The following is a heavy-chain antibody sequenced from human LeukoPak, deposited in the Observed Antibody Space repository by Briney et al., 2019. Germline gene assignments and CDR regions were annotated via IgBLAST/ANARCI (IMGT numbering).Heavy chain of an antibody. Sequence: PGGSLRLSCAASGFTFSSYSMNWVRQAPGKGLEWVSSISSSSSYIYYADSVKGRFTISSDNAKNSLYLQMNILRAEDTAVYYCARSRGFIAAAGVFDYWGKGTLVTVSS. D-gene: IGHD6-13*01. J-gene: IGHJ4*02. CDR1: GFTFSSYS. CDR2: ISSSSSYI. CDR3: ARSRGFIAAAGVFDY. V-gene: IGHV3-21*01.